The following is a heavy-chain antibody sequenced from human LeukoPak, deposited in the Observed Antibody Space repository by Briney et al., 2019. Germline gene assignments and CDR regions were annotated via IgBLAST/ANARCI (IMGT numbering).Heavy chain of an antibody. V-gene: IGHV3-23*01. Sequence: GGSLRLSCAASGFTFSNYAMSWVRQAPGKGLEWVSGISGSGGSTYYADSVKGRFTISRDNSKNTLYLQMNSLRAEDTAVYYCTTDGRFQRPYYYYMDVWGKGTTVTISS. D-gene: IGHD3-3*01. CDR1: GFTFSNYA. CDR2: ISGSGGST. J-gene: IGHJ6*03. CDR3: TTDGRFQRPYYYYMDV.